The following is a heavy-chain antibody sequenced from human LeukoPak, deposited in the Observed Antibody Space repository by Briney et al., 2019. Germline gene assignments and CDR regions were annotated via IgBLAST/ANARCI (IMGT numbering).Heavy chain of an antibody. J-gene: IGHJ3*02. CDR1: GFTFSSYS. CDR3: ARNSPDCDDSSGLAFDI. D-gene: IGHD3-22*01. V-gene: IGHV3-21*01. Sequence: GGSLRLSCAASGFTFSSYSMNWLRQAPGKGLEWVSSISSSSSYIYYADSVKGRFTISRDNAKNSLYLQMNSLRAEDTAVYYCARNSPDCDDSSGLAFDIWGQGTMVTVSS. CDR2: ISSSSSYI.